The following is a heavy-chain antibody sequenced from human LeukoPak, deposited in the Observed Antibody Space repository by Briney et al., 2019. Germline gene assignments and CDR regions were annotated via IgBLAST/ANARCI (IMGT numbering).Heavy chain of an antibody. V-gene: IGHV3-23*01. J-gene: IGHJ4*02. CDR1: GFAFSSYA. CDR3: EKAGEDYVWGSYDY. Sequence: GGSLRLSCAASGFAFSSYAMSWVRQAPGKGLEWVSAIIGSGGSTYYADSVKGRFTISRDNYKNTLYLQMNSLRAEDKAVYYCEKAGEDYVWGSYDYWGQGTLVTVSS. D-gene: IGHD3-16*01. CDR2: IIGSGGST.